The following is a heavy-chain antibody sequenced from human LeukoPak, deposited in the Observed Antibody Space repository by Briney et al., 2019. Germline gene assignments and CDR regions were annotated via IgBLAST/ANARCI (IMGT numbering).Heavy chain of an antibody. CDR3: AKGLTFDN. J-gene: IGHJ4*02. Sequence: GGSLRLSCAASGFTFSSYGMHWVRQAPGKGLEWVTFISYDGSNKYYADSVKGRFTISRDNSKNTVYLQMNSLRAEDTAVYYCAKGLTFDNWGQGTLVTVSS. CDR1: GFTFSSYG. CDR2: ISYDGSNK. V-gene: IGHV3-30*18. D-gene: IGHD3-16*01.